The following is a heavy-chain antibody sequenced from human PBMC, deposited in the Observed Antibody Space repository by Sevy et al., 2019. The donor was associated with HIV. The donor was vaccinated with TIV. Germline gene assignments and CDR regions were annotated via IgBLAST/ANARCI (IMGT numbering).Heavy chain of an antibody. CDR1: GFTFSSYS. CDR2: ISSSSSTI. J-gene: IGHJ4*02. Sequence: GGSLRLSCAASGFTFSSYSMNWVRQAPGKGLGWVSYISSSSSTIYYANSVKGRFTISRDNAKNSLYLQMNSLRDEDTAVYYCARDGEMYSSSSGFIGYWGQGTLVTVSS. D-gene: IGHD6-6*01. V-gene: IGHV3-48*02. CDR3: ARDGEMYSSSSGFIGY.